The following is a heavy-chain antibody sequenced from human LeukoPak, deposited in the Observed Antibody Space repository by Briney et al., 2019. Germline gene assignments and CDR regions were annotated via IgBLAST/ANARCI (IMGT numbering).Heavy chain of an antibody. CDR3: ARDYGQGVVVVAAPDYYFDY. J-gene: IGHJ4*02. CDR2: INPSGGST. Sequence: ASVTVSCKASGYTFTSYYMHWVRQAPGQGLEWMGIINPSGGSTSYAQKFQGRVTMTRDTSTSTVYMELSSLRSEDTAVYYCARDYGQGVVVVAAPDYYFDYWGQGTLVTVSS. CDR1: GYTFTSYY. V-gene: IGHV1-46*01. D-gene: IGHD2-15*01.